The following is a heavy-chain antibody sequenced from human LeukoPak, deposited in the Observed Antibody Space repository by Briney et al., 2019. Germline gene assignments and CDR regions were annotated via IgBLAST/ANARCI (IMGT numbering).Heavy chain of an antibody. CDR1: GGSISAIPYY. J-gene: IGHJ5*01. CDR2: VYYPGSP. V-gene: IGHV4-39*01. Sequence: PSETLSLTCTISGGSISAIPYYWGWIHQPPGKGLEWIGSVYYPGSPYYSPSLKTRVTISVDTPKNQFSLKLSSVTAADTAVYFCARSHFYGSGVDSWGQGTLVTVSS. D-gene: IGHD3-10*01. CDR3: ARSHFYGSGVDS.